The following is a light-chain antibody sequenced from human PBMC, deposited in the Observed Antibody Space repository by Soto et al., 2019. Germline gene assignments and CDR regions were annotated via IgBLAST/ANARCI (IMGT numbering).Light chain of an antibody. CDR3: SSYTSSSTLDVV. CDR2: DVS. CDR1: SSDVGGYNY. Sequence: QSVLTQPASVSGSPGQSITISCTGTSSDVGGYNYVSWYQQHPGKAPKLMIYDVSNRPSGVSTRFSGSKSGNTASLTISGLQAEDEAYYYCSSYTSSSTLDVVFGGGTKLTVL. J-gene: IGLJ2*01. V-gene: IGLV2-14*01.